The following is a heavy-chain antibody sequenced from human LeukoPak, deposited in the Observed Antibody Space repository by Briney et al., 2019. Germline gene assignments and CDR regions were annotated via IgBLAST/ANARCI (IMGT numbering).Heavy chain of an antibody. CDR2: IYSSGTT. J-gene: IGHJ4*02. CDR3: ARGGSSAAAVFDY. CDR1: GGSISRYY. D-gene: IGHD6-13*01. Sequence: PFETLSLTCTVSGGSISRYYWSWIRQPAGRGLEWIGRIYSSGTTNYNPSLKSRVTMSVDTSKNQFSLKPSSVTAADTAVYYCARGGSSAAAVFDYWGQGTLVTVSS. V-gene: IGHV4-4*07.